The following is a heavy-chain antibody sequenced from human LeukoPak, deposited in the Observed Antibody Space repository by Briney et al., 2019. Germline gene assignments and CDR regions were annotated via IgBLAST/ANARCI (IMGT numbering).Heavy chain of an antibody. CDR1: GYSISSGYY. V-gene: IGHV4-38-2*02. CDR3: ARGPYSYDSSGAFDI. D-gene: IGHD3-22*01. J-gene: IGHJ3*02. CDR2: ISHSGST. Sequence: SETLSLACTVSGYSISSGYYWGWIRQPPGKGLEWIGSISHSGSTYYNPSLKSRVTISVDTSKNRFSLKLSSVTAADTAVYFCARGPYSYDSSGAFDIWGQGTMVTVSS.